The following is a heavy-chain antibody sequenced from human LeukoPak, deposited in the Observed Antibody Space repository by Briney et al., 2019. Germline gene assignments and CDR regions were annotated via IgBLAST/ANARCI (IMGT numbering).Heavy chain of an antibody. CDR2: FVPEDGET. J-gene: IGHJ5*02. V-gene: IGHV1-24*01. D-gene: IGHD5-12*01. CDR1: GYTLTELS. Sequence: ASVKVSCKVSGYTLTELSMHWVRQAPGKGLEWMGGFVPEDGETIYAQKFQGRVTMTEDTSTDTAYMELSSLRSEDTAVYYCATTASNSGYDLGWFDPWGQGTLVTVSS. CDR3: ATTASNSGYDLGWFDP.